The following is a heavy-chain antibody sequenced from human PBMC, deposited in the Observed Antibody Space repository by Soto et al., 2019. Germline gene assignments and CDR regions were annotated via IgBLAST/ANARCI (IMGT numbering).Heavy chain of an antibody. Sequence: EVQLVESGGGLVQPGGSLTLSCAASGFTFSNYWMSWVRQAPGKGLEWVANIKQDVGERYYVDSVKGRFIISRDNALNSLYLQMNSLRAEDMAVYYCARDDGAYGSGRRRRNDYWGQGTLVTVSS. V-gene: IGHV3-7*01. D-gene: IGHD3-10*01. J-gene: IGHJ4*02. CDR2: IKQDVGER. CDR1: GFTFSNYW. CDR3: ARDDGAYGSGRRRRNDY.